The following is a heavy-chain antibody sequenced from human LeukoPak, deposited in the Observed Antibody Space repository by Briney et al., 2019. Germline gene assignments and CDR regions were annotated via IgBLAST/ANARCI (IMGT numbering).Heavy chain of an antibody. J-gene: IGHJ5*02. D-gene: IGHD6-13*01. CDR2: IYYGGST. CDR1: GGSISSYY. V-gene: IGHV4-59*01. Sequence: PSETLSLTCTVSGGSISSYYWSWIRQPPGKGLEWIGYIYYGGSTNYNPSLKSRVTISVDTSKNQFSLKLSSVTAADTAVYYCARGIAAAGHWFDPWGQGTLVTVSS. CDR3: ARGIAAAGHWFDP.